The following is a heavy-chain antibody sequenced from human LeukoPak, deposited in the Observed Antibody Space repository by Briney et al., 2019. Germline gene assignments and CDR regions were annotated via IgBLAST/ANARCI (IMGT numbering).Heavy chain of an antibody. CDR3: TTSYYDSSGYLT. J-gene: IGHJ4*02. CDR2: IKKKTDGGTT. D-gene: IGHD3-22*01. V-gene: IGHV3-15*01. Sequence: GGSLRLSCAASGFTFNNAWMSWVRQAPGKGLEWVGRIKKKTDGGTTDYAAPVKGRFTISRDDSKNTLYVQMNSLKTEDTAVYYCTTSYYDSSGYLTWGQGTLVTVSS. CDR1: GFTFNNAW.